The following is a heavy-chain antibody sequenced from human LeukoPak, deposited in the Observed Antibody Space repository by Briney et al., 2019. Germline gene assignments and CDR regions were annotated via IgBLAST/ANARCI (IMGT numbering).Heavy chain of an antibody. CDR1: RFTLSSYL. D-gene: IGHD4-17*01. Sequence: GWALRLSYVASRFTLSSYLMSWVRQAPGRGREWVANIKQDGSEKHYVDSVKGRFTISRDNAKNSLYLQMNGLRAEDTAVYYCARDRGRTTVSVPLDYWGQGTLVTVSS. V-gene: IGHV3-7*03. CDR3: ARDRGRTTVSVPLDY. J-gene: IGHJ4*02. CDR2: IKQDGSEK.